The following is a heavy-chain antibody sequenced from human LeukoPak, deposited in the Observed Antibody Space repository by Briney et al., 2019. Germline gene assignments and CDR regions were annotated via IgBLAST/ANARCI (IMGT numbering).Heavy chain of an antibody. CDR1: GFTVSSNY. Sequence: GGSLRLSCAASGFTVSSNYMSWVRQAPGKGLEWVSVIYSGGSTYYADSVKGRFTISRDNSKNTLYLQMNSLRAEDTAVYYCARGYLAGMYYYGMDVRGQGTTVTVSS. CDR2: IYSGGST. D-gene: IGHD6-19*01. J-gene: IGHJ6*02. V-gene: IGHV3-66*01. CDR3: ARGYLAGMYYYGMDV.